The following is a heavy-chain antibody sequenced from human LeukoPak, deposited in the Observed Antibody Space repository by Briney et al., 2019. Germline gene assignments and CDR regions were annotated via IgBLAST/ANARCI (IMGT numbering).Heavy chain of an antibody. CDR1: GGSISSSSYY. D-gene: IGHD4-11*01. CDR2: IYYSGST. V-gene: IGHV4-39*07. Sequence: SETLSLTCTVSGGSISSSSYYWGWIRQPPGKGLEWIGSIYYSGSTYYNPSLKSRVTISVDTSKNQFSLKLSSVTAADTAVYYCARVLTTLQHRVNWFDPWGQGTLVTVSS. CDR3: ARVLTTLQHRVNWFDP. J-gene: IGHJ5*02.